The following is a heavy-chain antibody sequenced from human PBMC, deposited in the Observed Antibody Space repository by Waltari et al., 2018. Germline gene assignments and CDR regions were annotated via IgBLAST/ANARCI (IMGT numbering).Heavy chain of an antibody. Sequence: EVQLVESGGGLVQPGRSLRLSCRSSGFSFGDYAMTWVRQAPGKGLGWVCCSKSGTDGGTREYAASVRGRFSISRDDSNSIAYLQMDSLQIEDTAVYYCSKWNSLLGTYFDFWGQGTLVTVSS. CDR3: SKWNSLLGTYFDF. J-gene: IGHJ4*02. V-gene: IGHV3-49*04. D-gene: IGHD3-16*01. CDR1: GFSFGDYA. CDR2: SKSGTDGGTR.